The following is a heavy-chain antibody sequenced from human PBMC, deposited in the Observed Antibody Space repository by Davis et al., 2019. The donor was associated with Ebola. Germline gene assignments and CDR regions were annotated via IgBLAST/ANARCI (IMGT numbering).Heavy chain of an antibody. CDR3: ARGGLRFLEWLPSNWFDP. CDR1: GGSISSYY. Sequence: MPSETLSLTCTVSGGSISSYYWSWIRQPPGKGLEWIGYIYYSGSTNYNPSLKSRVTISVDTSKNQFSLKLSSVTAADTAVYYCARGGLRFLEWLPSNWFDPWGQGTLVTVSS. D-gene: IGHD3-3*01. J-gene: IGHJ5*02. CDR2: IYYSGST. V-gene: IGHV4-59*12.